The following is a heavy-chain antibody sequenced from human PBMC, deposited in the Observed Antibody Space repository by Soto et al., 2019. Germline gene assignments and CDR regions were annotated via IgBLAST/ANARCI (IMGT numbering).Heavy chain of an antibody. D-gene: IGHD1-26*01. V-gene: IGHV4-59*12. CDR2: INYSGST. J-gene: IGHJ4*02. CDR1: GGSISGYY. CDR3: ARLSGSYNDRYFDN. Sequence: SETLSLTCTVSGGSISGYYWSWIRQPPGKRLEWIGYINYSGSTNYNPSLKSRVTISVDTSKKQFSLKVKSVTAADTAVYFCARLSGSYNDRYFDNWGQGTLVTVSS.